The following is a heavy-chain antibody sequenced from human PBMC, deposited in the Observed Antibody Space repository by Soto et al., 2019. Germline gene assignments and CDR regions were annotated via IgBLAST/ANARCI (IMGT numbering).Heavy chain of an antibody. CDR2: IRSKANSYAT. J-gene: IGHJ6*02. V-gene: IGHV3-73*01. CDR1: GFTFSGSA. D-gene: IGHD3-3*01. CDR3: TRALTVLRSLEWSQRGYYYGMDV. Sequence: GGSLRLSCAASGFTFSGSAMHWVRQASGKGLEWVGRIRSKANSYATAYAASVKGRFTISRDDSKNTAYLQMNSLKTEDTAVYYCTRALTVLRSLEWSQRGYYYGMDVWGQGTTVTVS.